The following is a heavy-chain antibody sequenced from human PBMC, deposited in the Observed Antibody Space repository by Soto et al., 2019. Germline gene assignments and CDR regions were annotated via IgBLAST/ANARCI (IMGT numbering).Heavy chain of an antibody. J-gene: IGHJ5*02. Sequence: ASVKVSCKASGYTFTIYGIHWVLQDTGQRLEWLGWINAANGDTKYSPKFQGRVTITRDTSASTAYMELSSLRSEDTAVCYCVRRHVSATGIDWFDPWGQGTLVTVSS. CDR3: VRRHVSATGIDWFDP. V-gene: IGHV1-3*01. CDR1: GYTFTIYG. CDR2: INAANGDT. D-gene: IGHD6-13*01.